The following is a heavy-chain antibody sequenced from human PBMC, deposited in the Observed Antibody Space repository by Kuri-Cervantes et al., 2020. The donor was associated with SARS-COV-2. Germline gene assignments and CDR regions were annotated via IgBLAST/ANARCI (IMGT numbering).Heavy chain of an antibody. CDR3: ARWGVVTNSFDY. CDR2: IIPVFGTA. V-gene: IGHV1-69*05. J-gene: IGHJ4*02. Sequence: SVKVSCKASGGTLSSFAISWVRQAPGQGLEWMGGIIPVFGTARYPQRFQGRVTMSTDESTTTAYMELSSLRSEDTAVYYCARWGVVTNSFDYWGQGTLVTVSS. CDR1: GGTLSSFA. D-gene: IGHD2-21*02.